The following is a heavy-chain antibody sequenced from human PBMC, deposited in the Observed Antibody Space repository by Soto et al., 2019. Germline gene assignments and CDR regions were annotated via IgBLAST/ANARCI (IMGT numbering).Heavy chain of an antibody. CDR1: GFTLSSYG. J-gene: IGHJ4*02. CDR3: ARGSAGSESVVVVPAIDFYSFDT. CDR2: IWDDGDKK. V-gene: IGHV3-33*01. D-gene: IGHD2-15*01. Sequence: QVQLVESGGGVVQPGRSLRLSCAASGFTLSSYGMHWVRQAPGKGLEWVAVIWDDGDKKYYADSVKVRFTISRDESKNTVYLHMSSLRGEDTGVYYCARGSAGSESVVVVPAIDFYSFDTWGQGTLVSVSS.